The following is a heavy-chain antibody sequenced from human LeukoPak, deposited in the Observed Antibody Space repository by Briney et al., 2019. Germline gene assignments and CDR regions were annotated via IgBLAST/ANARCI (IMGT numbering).Heavy chain of an antibody. CDR2: ISTSGNTR. J-gene: IGHJ4*02. V-gene: IGHV3-48*03. D-gene: IGHD1-7*01. Sequence: HPGGSLRLSCAASGFTFSSYEMNWVRQAPGKGLEWVSYISTSGNTRYYADSVKGRFTISRDNAKNSLYLQMNSLRVEDTAVYYCARELSGTTSYYFDYWGQGTHVTVSS. CDR3: ARELSGTTSYYFDY. CDR1: GFTFSSYE.